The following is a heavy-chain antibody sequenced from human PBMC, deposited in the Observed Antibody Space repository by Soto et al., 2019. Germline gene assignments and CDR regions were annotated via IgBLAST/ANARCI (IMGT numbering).Heavy chain of an antibody. CDR1: GFTFSSYG. CDR3: EAGTEFDY. V-gene: IGHV3-30*03. Sequence: VQLVESGGGVVQPGRSLRLSCAASGFTFSSYGMHWVRQAPGKGLEWVAVISYDGSNKYYADSVKGRFTITRDNSKNTLYLQMNSLRAEDTAVYYCEAGTEFDYWGQGTLVTVSS. J-gene: IGHJ4*02. D-gene: IGHD6-19*01. CDR2: ISYDGSNK.